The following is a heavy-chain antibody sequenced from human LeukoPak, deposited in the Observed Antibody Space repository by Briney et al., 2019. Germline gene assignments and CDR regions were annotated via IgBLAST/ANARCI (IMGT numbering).Heavy chain of an antibody. Sequence: GGSLRLPCGASGFTFSSSAMHWVRQGPGKGLEWVAYIAHHGNNKYYADSVKGRFTISRDNSKGSLYLQMNSLRADDTAVYYCAKDGSWSCTDWGQGTLVRVSS. CDR3: AKDGSWSCTD. D-gene: IGHD2-8*02. V-gene: IGHV3-30*02. CDR1: GFTFSSSA. CDR2: IAHHGNNK. J-gene: IGHJ4*02.